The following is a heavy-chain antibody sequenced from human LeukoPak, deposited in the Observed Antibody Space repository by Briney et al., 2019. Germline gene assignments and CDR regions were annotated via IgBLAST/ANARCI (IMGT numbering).Heavy chain of an antibody. V-gene: IGHV3-66*01. CDR3: ARESPMVGDNYYGMDV. CDR2: IYRGGSI. D-gene: IGHD2-8*01. CDR1: GFTFSNYY. Sequence: GGSLRLSCAVSGFTFSNYYMLWVRQAPGKGLEWVSVIYRGGSIYYADTVKGRFIISRDNSNNTVDLQLNSLRAEDTAVYYCARESPMVGDNYYGMDVWGQGTTVTVSS. J-gene: IGHJ6*02.